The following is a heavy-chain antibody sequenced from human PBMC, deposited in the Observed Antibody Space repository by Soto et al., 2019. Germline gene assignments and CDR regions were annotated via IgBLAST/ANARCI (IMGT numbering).Heavy chain of an antibody. CDR1: GGTFTSYY. CDR3: AKNGQPPYYYYGMDV. CDR2: ISGYNGDT. Sequence: ASVKVSCKASGGTFTSYYMHWVRQAPGQGLERMGWISGYNGDTKYAQKVQGRVTMTIDTSTYTAYMELRSLTSDDTAIYYCAKNGQPPYYYYGMDVWGQGTTVTVSS. D-gene: IGHD2-8*01. V-gene: IGHV1-18*04. J-gene: IGHJ6*02.